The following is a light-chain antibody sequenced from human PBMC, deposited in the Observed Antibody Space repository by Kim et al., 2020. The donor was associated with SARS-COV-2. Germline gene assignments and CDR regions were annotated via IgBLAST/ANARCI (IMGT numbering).Light chain of an antibody. CDR1: RLWNKY. Sequence: VSPGQTASITCSGDRLWNKYVGGYQQKPGQSPVLVIYQGYNRPSGIPERFSGSSSGNTATLTISGTQAMDEADYYCQAWDSSAAIFGAGTKLTVL. V-gene: IGLV3-1*01. CDR3: QAWDSSAAI. J-gene: IGLJ2*01. CDR2: QGY.